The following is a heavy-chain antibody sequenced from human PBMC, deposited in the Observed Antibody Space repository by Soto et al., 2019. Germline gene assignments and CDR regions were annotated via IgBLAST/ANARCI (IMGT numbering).Heavy chain of an antibody. CDR2: IYPCDSDT. D-gene: IGHD3-22*01. Sequence: LGESLKISCKGSGYSFTCYWIGWVRQMPGKGLEWMGIIYPCDSDTRYSPSFQGQVTISADKSISTAYLQWSSLKASDTAMYYCARHHYYDSSGYYDYWGQGTLVTVSS. CDR3: ARHHYYDSSGYYDY. CDR1: GYSFTCYW. V-gene: IGHV5-51*01. J-gene: IGHJ4*02.